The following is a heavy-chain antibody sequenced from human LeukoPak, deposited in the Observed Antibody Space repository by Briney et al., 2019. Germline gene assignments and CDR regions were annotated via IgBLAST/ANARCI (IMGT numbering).Heavy chain of an antibody. D-gene: IGHD4-17*01. CDR3: AGETDYGDYVGY. CDR1: GFNFKSYG. V-gene: IGHV3-30*19. J-gene: IGHJ4*02. Sequence: PGGSLRLSCAASGFNFKSYGMHWVRQAPGKGLEWVAVISYDGSNKYYADSVKGRFTISRDNSKNTLYLQMNSLRAEDTAVYYCAGETDYGDYVGYWGQGTLVTVSS. CDR2: ISYDGSNK.